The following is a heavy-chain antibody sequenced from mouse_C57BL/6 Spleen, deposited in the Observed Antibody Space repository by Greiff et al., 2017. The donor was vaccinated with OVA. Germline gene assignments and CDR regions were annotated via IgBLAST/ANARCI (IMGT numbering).Heavy chain of an antibody. CDR3: AIYDDYAMDY. CDR1: GFTFSSYA. Sequence: EVHLVESGGGLVKPGGSLKLSCAASGFTFSSYAMSWVRQTPEKRLEWVATISDGGSYTYYPDNVKGRFTISRDNAKNNLYLQMSHLKSEDTAMYYCAIYDDYAMDYWGQGTSVTVSS. J-gene: IGHJ4*01. CDR2: ISDGGSYT. V-gene: IGHV5-4*01. D-gene: IGHD2-3*01.